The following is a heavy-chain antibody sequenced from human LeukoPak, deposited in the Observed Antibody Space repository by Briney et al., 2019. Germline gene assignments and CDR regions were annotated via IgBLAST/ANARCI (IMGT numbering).Heavy chain of an antibody. CDR3: ARGGWSGFDY. J-gene: IGHJ4*02. V-gene: IGHV4-39*07. CDR1: GGSISSSSYY. CDR2: IYYSGST. Sequence: PSETLSLTCTVSGGSISSSSYYWGWIRQPPGKGLEWIGSIYYSGSTYYNPSLKSRVTISVDTSKNQFSLKLSSVTAADTAVYYCARGGWSGFDYWGQGTLVTVSS. D-gene: IGHD2-15*01.